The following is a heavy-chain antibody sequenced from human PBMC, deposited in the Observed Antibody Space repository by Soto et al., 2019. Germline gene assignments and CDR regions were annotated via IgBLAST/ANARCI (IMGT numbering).Heavy chain of an antibody. CDR1: GGSVSSDSYY. CDR3: ARVSSSWGLVNYFDD. J-gene: IGHJ4*02. Sequence: PSETLSLTCTVSGGSVSSDSYYWSWIRQPPGKGLECIGYIYYSGSTNYHPSLESRVTISVDTSKNQFSLKLSSVTAADTAVYYCARVSSSWGLVNYFDDWGQGTLVTVSS. CDR2: IYYSGST. V-gene: IGHV4-61*01. D-gene: IGHD6-13*01.